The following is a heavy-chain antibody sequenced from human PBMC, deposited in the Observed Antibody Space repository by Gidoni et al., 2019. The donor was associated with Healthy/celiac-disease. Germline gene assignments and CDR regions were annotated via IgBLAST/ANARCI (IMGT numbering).Heavy chain of an antibody. CDR1: GYTFTSYY. D-gene: IGHD2-8*01. Sequence: QVQLVQSGAEVKKPGASVKVSCKASGYTFTSYYMHWVRQAPGQGLEWMVIINPSGGSTSYAQKFQGRVTMTRDTSTSTVYMELSSLRSEDTAVYYCARVPQAGVLTPATYYFDYWGQGTLVTVSS. V-gene: IGHV1-46*01. CDR2: INPSGGST. J-gene: IGHJ4*02. CDR3: ARVPQAGVLTPATYYFDY.